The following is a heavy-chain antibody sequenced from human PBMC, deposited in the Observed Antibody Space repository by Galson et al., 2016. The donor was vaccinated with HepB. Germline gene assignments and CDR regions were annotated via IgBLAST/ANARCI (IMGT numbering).Heavy chain of an antibody. D-gene: IGHD1-1*01. J-gene: IGHJ4*02. V-gene: IGHV3-48*01. CDR3: ARGTRAFFDY. Sequence: SLRLSCAASGFTFSSYSMNWVRQAPGKGLEWVSYISSSSSTIYYADSVKGRFTISRDNAKNSVYLQMNSLRAEDTAVYYCARGTRAFFDYWGQGTLVTVSS. CDR2: ISSSSSTI. CDR1: GFTFSSYS.